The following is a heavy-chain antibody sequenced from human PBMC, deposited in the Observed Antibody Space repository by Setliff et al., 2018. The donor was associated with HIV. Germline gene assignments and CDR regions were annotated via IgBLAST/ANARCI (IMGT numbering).Heavy chain of an antibody. Sequence: ASVKVSCKASGYTFTDYGINWVRQAPGQGLEWMGWINTNNGNPTYAQGFTGRFVFSSDTSVRTAYLQIVGLKAEDTAAYFCARDDHANTDLDFWGPGTLVTVSS. CDR2: INTNNGNP. J-gene: IGHJ4*02. V-gene: IGHV7-4-1*01. CDR3: ARDDHANTDLDF. D-gene: IGHD5-18*01. CDR1: GYTFTDYG.